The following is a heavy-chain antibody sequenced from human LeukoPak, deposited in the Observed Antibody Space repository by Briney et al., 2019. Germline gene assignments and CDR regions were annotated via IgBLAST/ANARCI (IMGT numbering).Heavy chain of an antibody. J-gene: IGHJ3*02. CDR2: ISSSSSYI. CDR3: ARVRDGYNSGAFDI. D-gene: IGHD5-24*01. V-gene: IGHV3-21*01. Sequence: NPGGSPRLSCAASGFTFSSYSMNWVRQAPGKGLEWVSSISSSSSYIYYADSVKGRFTISRDNAKNSLYLQMNSLRAEDTAVYYCARVRDGYNSGAFDIWGQGTMVTVSS. CDR1: GFTFSSYS.